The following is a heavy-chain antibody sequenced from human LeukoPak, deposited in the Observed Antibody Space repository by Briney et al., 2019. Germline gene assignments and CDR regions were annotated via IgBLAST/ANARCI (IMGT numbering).Heavy chain of an antibody. J-gene: IGHJ4*02. CDR3: ARGRYGDYYFDY. CDR2: ISSSSSYI. CDR1: GFTFISYS. Sequence: PGGSLRLSCAASGFTFISYSMNWVRQAPGKGLEWVSSISSSSSYIYYADSVKGRFTISRDNAKNSLYLQMNSLRAEDTAVYYCARGRYGDYYFDYWGQGTLVTVSS. D-gene: IGHD4-17*01. V-gene: IGHV3-21*01.